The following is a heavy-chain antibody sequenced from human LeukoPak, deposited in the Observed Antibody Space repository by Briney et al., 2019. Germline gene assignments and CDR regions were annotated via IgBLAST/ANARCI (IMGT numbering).Heavy chain of an antibody. Sequence: GGSLRLSCAASGFTFSSYGMHWVRQAPGKGLEWVAFIRYDGSNKYYADSVKGRFTISRDNSKNTLYLQMNSLRAEDTAVYYCAKDRQDTYYDFWSGYLDYWGQGTLVTVPS. D-gene: IGHD3-3*01. CDR2: IRYDGSNK. CDR1: GFTFSSYG. V-gene: IGHV3-30*02. CDR3: AKDRQDTYYDFWSGYLDY. J-gene: IGHJ4*02.